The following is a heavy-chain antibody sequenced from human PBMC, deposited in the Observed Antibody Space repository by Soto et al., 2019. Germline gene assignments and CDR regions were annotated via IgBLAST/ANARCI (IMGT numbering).Heavy chain of an antibody. CDR1: GGSISGFH. CDR3: ARYMRDAGTFYFDY. V-gene: IGHV4-59*01. J-gene: IGHJ4*02. D-gene: IGHD3-16*01. Sequence: QVHLQESGPGLVKPSETLSLTCTVSGGSISGFHWSWIRQPPGKGLQWFGYIHSSGSSNYNPSPESRVTMSVDTSKNQFYLKLSSVTAADTAVYYCARYMRDAGTFYFDYWGQGTLVTASS. CDR2: IHSSGSS.